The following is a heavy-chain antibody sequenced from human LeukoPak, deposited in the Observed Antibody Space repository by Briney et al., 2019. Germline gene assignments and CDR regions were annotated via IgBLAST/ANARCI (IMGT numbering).Heavy chain of an antibody. J-gene: IGHJ3*02. CDR3: ARHALYYDFWSGPYLDAFDI. Sequence: SETLSLTCTVSGGSISSYYWSWIRQPPGKGLEWIGSIYYSGSTYYNPSLKSRVTISVDTSKNQFSLKLSSVTAADTAVYYCARHALYYDFWSGPYLDAFDIWGQGTMVTVSS. CDR2: IYYSGST. V-gene: IGHV4-59*05. D-gene: IGHD3-3*01. CDR1: GGSISSYY.